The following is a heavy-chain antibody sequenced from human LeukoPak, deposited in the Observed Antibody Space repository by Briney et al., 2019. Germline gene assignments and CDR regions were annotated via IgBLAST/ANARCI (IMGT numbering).Heavy chain of an antibody. D-gene: IGHD5-18*01. CDR2: IYYSGST. J-gene: IGHJ4*02. CDR1: GGSISSSSYY. V-gene: IGHV4-39*07. CDR3: ARLTYSYGVDY. Sequence: SETLSLTCTVSGGSISSSSYYWGWIRQPPGKGLEWIGSIYYSGSTYYNPSLKSRVTISVDTSKNQFSLKLSSVTAADTAVYYCARLTYSYGVDYWGQGTLDTVSS.